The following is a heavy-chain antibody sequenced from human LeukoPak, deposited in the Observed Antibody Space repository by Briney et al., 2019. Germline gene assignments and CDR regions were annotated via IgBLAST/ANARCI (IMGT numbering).Heavy chain of an antibody. CDR3: ARGAPYGSGSYYRYFQH. D-gene: IGHD3-10*01. V-gene: IGHV1-46*01. Sequence: ASAKVSCKASGYTFTSYYMHWVRQAPGQGLEWMGIINPSGGSTSYAQKFQGRVTMTRDTSTSTVYMELSSLRSEDTAVYYCARGAPYGSGSYYRYFQHWGQGTLVTVSS. J-gene: IGHJ1*01. CDR2: INPSGGST. CDR1: GYTFTSYY.